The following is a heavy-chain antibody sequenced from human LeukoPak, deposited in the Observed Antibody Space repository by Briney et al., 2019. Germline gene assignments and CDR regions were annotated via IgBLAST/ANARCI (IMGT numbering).Heavy chain of an antibody. CDR1: GGTFSSYT. Sequence: VASVKVSCKASGGTFSSYTISWVRQAPGQGLEWMGRINPNSGGTNYAQKFQGRVTMTRDTSISTAYMELSRLRSDDTAVYYCARGGITIFGVVIWGEYWGQGTLVTVSS. CDR2: INPNSGGT. CDR3: ARGGITIFGVVIWGEY. D-gene: IGHD3-3*01. V-gene: IGHV1-2*06. J-gene: IGHJ4*02.